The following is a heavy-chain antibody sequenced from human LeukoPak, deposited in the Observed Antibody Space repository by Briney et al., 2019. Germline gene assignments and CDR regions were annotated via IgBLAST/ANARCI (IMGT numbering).Heavy chain of an antibody. J-gene: IGHJ6*02. D-gene: IGHD4-17*01. CDR3: ARENDYGDYYYGMDV. Sequence: SETLSLTCTVSGGSISSYYWSWIRQPPGKGLEWIGYIYYSGSTNYNPSLKSRVTISVDTSKNQFSPKLSSVTAADTAVYYCARENDYGDYYYGMDVWGQGTTVTVSS. CDR1: GGSISSYY. V-gene: IGHV4-59*01. CDR2: IYYSGST.